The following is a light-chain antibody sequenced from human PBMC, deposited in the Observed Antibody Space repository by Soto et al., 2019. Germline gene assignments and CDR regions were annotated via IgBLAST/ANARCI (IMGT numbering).Light chain of an antibody. J-gene: IGKJ4*01. CDR1: QGISSY. CDR3: QQSYSTPPT. CDR2: LAS. Sequence: IQLTQSPSSLSASVGDRVTITCRASQGISSYLAWYQQKPGKAPKLLIYLASTLQSGVPSSFIGSGSGTDFSLTISSLQPEDVATYYCQQSYSTPPTFGGGTNVEIK. V-gene: IGKV1-9*01.